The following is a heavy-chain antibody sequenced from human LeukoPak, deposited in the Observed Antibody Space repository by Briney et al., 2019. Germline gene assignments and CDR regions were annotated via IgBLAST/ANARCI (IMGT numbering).Heavy chain of an antibody. CDR2: ISTSGRYI. J-gene: IGHJ4*02. Sequence: NPGGSLRLSCAASGFTFSDYSMNWVRQAPGKGLEWVSSISTSGRYIYYADSVKGRFTISRDNANNSLYLQMNSLRAEDTAVYYCARGHYDSSGQSDYWGQATLVTVSS. D-gene: IGHD3-22*01. V-gene: IGHV3-21*01. CDR1: GFTFSDYS. CDR3: ARGHYDSSGQSDY.